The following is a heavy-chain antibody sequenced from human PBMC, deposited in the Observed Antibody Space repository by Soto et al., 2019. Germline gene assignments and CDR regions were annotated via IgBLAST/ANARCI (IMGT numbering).Heavy chain of an antibody. J-gene: IGHJ4*02. CDR1: GYTLSSYY. CDR2: INTSGGST. CDR3: ARASVSGRRFDY. V-gene: IGHV1-46*03. Sequence: ASVKVSCKASGYTLSSYYMHWVRQVPGQGLEWMGIINTSGGSTTYAQKFQGRVTMTRDTSTSTVYMELSSLTSEDTAVYYCARASVSGRRFDYWGEGTLVTVSS. D-gene: IGHD6-19*01.